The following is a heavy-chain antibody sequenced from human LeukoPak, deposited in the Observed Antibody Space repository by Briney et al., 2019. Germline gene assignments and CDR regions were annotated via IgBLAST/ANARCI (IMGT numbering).Heavy chain of an antibody. CDR1: GGTFSSYA. D-gene: IGHD2-2*01. V-gene: IGHV1-69*13. J-gene: IGHJ5*02. Sequence: GASVKVSCKASGGTFSSYAISWVRQAPGQGLEWMGGIIPIFGTANYAQKFQGRVTITADESTSTAYMELSSLRSEDTAVYYCACLIPAAPGRVGLFDPWGQGTLVTVSS. CDR2: IIPIFGTA. CDR3: ACLIPAAPGRVGLFDP.